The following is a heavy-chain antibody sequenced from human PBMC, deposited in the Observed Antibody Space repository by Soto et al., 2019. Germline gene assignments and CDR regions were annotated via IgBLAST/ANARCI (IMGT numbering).Heavy chain of an antibody. CDR2: IYYSGST. CDR1: GGSISSGGYY. D-gene: IGHD1-20*01. Sequence: KSSETLSLTCTASGGSISSGGYYWSWIRQHPGKGLEWIGYIYYSGSTYYNPSLKSRVTISVDTSKNQFSLKLSSVTAADTAVYYCVRLTGTTSAYFDYWGQGTLVTVSS. CDR3: VRLTGTTSAYFDY. V-gene: IGHV4-31*03. J-gene: IGHJ4*02.